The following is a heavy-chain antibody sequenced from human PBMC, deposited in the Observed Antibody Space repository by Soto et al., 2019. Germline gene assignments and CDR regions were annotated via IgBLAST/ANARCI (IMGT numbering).Heavy chain of an antibody. J-gene: IGHJ6*02. V-gene: IGHV3-30-3*01. CDR1: GFTFSSYA. D-gene: IGHD6-19*01. Sequence: GGSLRLSCAASGFTFSSYAMHWVRQAPGKGLEWVAVISYDGSNKYYADSVKGRFTISRDNSKNTLYLQMNSLRAEDTAVYYCARNGKWLTKTRYYYYYYGMDVWGQGTTVTVSS. CDR2: ISYDGSNK. CDR3: ARNGKWLTKTRYYYYYYGMDV.